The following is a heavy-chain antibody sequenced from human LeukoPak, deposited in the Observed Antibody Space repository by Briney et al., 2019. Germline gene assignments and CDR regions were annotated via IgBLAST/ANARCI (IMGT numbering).Heavy chain of an antibody. V-gene: IGHV3-23*01. Sequence: GGSLRLSCAASGFTFSSYAMSWVRQAPGKGLEWVSAISGSGGSTYYADSVKGRFTISRDNSKNTLYLQMNSLRAEDTAVYYCAKLPLAGDYYDSSGYYGLDYWGQGTLVTVSS. CDR3: AKLPLAGDYYDSSGYYGLDY. CDR2: ISGSGGST. D-gene: IGHD3-22*01. J-gene: IGHJ4*02. CDR1: GFTFSSYA.